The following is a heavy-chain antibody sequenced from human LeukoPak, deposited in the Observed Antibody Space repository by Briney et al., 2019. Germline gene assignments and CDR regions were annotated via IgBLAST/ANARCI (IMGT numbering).Heavy chain of an antibody. CDR3: ANSGGGSYEDWFDP. V-gene: IGHV1-46*01. CDR2: INPSGGST. J-gene: IGHJ5*02. Sequence: ASVKVSCKASGYTFTGYYLHWVRQAPGQGLEWMGFINPSGGSTSYAQKFQGRVTMTRDTSTSTVYMGLSSLRSEDTAVYYCANSGGGSYEDWFDPWGQGTPVTVPS. CDR1: GYTFTGYY. D-gene: IGHD1-26*01.